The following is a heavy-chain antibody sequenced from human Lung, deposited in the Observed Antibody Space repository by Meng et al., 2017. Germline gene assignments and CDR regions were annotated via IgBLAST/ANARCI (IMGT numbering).Heavy chain of an antibody. CDR3: VRDEDISAAGKLFGDY. CDR1: GYSYSAYW. Sequence: AHRVQSCAELNTPGAALEGPCQPSGYSYSAYWLHWVRQAPGQGLEWMGRIDPRSGGTQYAQNVKDRVTMTRDTSISTPYMELRRLTYDDTAVYYCVRDEDISAAGKLFGDYWGQGTLVTVSS. V-gene: IGHV1-2*06. CDR2: IDPRSGGT. J-gene: IGHJ4*02. D-gene: IGHD6-13*01.